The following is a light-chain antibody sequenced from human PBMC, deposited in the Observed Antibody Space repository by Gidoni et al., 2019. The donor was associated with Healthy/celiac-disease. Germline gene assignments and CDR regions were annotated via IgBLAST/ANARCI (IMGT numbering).Light chain of an antibody. CDR1: SSNIGSNT. CDR2: SNN. Sequence: QSVLTQQPSASGTPGPRVTISCSGSSSNIGSNTVNWYQQLPGTAPKLLIYSNNQRPSGVPDRFSGSKSGTSASLAISGLQSEDEADYYCAAWDDSLNGRVFGGGTKLTVL. CDR3: AAWDDSLNGRV. J-gene: IGLJ2*01. V-gene: IGLV1-44*01.